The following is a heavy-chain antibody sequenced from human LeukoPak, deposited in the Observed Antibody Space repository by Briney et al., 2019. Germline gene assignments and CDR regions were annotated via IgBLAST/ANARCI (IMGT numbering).Heavy chain of an antibody. D-gene: IGHD3-10*01. CDR3: ARDSRPYYYGSGSYYNLGFRY. CDR1: GGSISSGGYN. J-gene: IGHJ4*02. CDR2: IYHSGST. V-gene: IGHV4-30-2*01. Sequence: SETLSLTCTVSGGSISSGGYNWGWIRQPPGKGLGGIGYIYHSGSTYYNPSLKSRVTISVDRSKNQFSLKLSSVTAADTAVYYCARDSRPYYYGSGSYYNLGFRYWGQGTLVTVSS.